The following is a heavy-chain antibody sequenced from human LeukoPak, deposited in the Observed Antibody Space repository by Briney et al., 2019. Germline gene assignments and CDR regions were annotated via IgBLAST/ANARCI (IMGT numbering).Heavy chain of an antibody. D-gene: IGHD3-22*01. V-gene: IGHV4-59*01. J-gene: IGHJ4*02. CDR1: GGSISIDY. CDR2: IYYTAIT. CDR3: ARLQYDSGSYYYFDY. Sequence: SETLSLTCTVSGGSISIDYWSWIRQPPGKGREWIVYIYYTAITNYSPSLTSRVTISVDTSKNKFSLKLSSVPAADTAVYYCARLQYDSGSYYYFDYWGQGTLVTVSS.